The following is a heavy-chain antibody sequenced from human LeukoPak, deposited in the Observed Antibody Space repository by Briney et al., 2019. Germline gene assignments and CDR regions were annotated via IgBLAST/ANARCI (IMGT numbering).Heavy chain of an antibody. CDR1: GGSISSGSYY. CDR3: AVERDGYSIDY. J-gene: IGHJ4*02. CDR2: IYTSGST. Sequence: SETLSLTCTVSGGSISSGSYYWSWIRQPAGKGLEWIGRIYTSGSTNYNPSLKSRVTISGDTSKNQFSLKLSSVTAADTAVYYCAVERDGYSIDYWGQGTLVTVSS. V-gene: IGHV4-61*02. D-gene: IGHD5-24*01.